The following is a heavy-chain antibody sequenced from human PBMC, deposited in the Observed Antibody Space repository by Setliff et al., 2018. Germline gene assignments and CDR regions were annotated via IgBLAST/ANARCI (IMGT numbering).Heavy chain of an antibody. V-gene: IGHV1-3*01. J-gene: IGHJ1*01. Sequence: ASVKVSCKASGYTFTSYAMHWVRQAPGQRPECMGWIHAGNGDTKYSQKFQGSVTITRDTSASTVYMELSSLRSEDTAVYYCASAHYYSGYIEYFQYWGQGTLVTVSS. CDR3: ASAHYYSGYIEYFQY. D-gene: IGHD5-12*01. CDR2: IHAGNGDT. CDR1: GYTFTSYA.